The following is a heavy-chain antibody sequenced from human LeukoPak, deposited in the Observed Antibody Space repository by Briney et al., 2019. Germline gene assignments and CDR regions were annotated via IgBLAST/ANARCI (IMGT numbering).Heavy chain of an antibody. J-gene: IGHJ6*02. CDR2: EKQDGSEK. V-gene: IGHV3-7*01. Sequence: GGSLRLSCVAFGFTFSSYWMSWVRQAPGKGLEWVANEKQDGSEKYYVDSVKGRFTIFRDNAKNSLYLQMNSLRAEDTAVYYCARNSMVRGAGDGMDVWGQGTTVTVSS. D-gene: IGHD3-10*01. CDR3: ARNSMVRGAGDGMDV. CDR1: GFTFSSYW.